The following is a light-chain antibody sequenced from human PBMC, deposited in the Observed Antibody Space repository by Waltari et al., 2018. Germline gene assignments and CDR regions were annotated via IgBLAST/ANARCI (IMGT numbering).Light chain of an antibody. V-gene: IGKV3-15*01. CDR2: GAS. Sequence: EIVMTQSPATLSVSPGERATLSCRASQSVSSNLAWYQQKPGQAPRLLIYGASTRATGIPARFRASGCGKDFTLPIRSRHSKDFAFCTCRQKNNGPGTFAKGTHLKIK. CDR1: QSVSSN. CDR3: RQKNNGPGT. J-gene: IGKJ5*01.